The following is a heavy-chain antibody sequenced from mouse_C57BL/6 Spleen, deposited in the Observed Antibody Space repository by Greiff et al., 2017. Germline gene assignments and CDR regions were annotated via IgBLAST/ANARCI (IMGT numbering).Heavy chain of an antibody. CDR2: IYPSDSET. V-gene: IGHV1-61*01. Sequence: VQLQQPGAELVRPGSSVKLSCKASGYTFTSYWMDWVKQRPGQGLEWIGNIYPSDSETHYNQKFKDKATLTVDKSSSTAYMQLSSLTSEDSAVYYCARGRVTTTYCDYWGQGTTLTVSS. D-gene: IGHD2-12*01. CDR1: GYTFTSYW. CDR3: ARGRVTTTYCDY. J-gene: IGHJ2*01.